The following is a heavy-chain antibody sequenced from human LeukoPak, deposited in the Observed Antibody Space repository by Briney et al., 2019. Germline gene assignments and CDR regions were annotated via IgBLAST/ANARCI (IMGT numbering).Heavy chain of an antibody. CDR1: GFTFSSYS. CDR2: ISSSSSTI. V-gene: IGHV3-48*01. CDR3: ARTVTTYWYFGL. D-gene: IGHD4-17*01. J-gene: IGHJ2*01. Sequence: PGGSLRLSCAASGFTFSSYSMNWVRQAPGKGLEWVSYISSSSSTIYYADSVKGRFTISRDNAKNSLYLQMNSLRAEDTAVYYCARTVTTYWYFGLWGRGTLVTVSS.